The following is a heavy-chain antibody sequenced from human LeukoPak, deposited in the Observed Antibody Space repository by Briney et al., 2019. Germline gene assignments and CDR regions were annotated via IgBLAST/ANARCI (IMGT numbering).Heavy chain of an antibody. D-gene: IGHD3-3*01. CDR3: AKDWPAKLRFLEWSDAFGI. CDR2: IRYDGSNK. V-gene: IGHV3-30*02. CDR1: GFTFSSYG. J-gene: IGHJ3*02. Sequence: PGGSLRLSCAASGFTFSSYGMHWVRQAPGKGLEWVAFIRYDGSNKYYADSVKGRFTISRDNSKNTLYLQMNSLRAEDTAVYYCAKDWPAKLRFLEWSDAFGIWGQGTMVTVSS.